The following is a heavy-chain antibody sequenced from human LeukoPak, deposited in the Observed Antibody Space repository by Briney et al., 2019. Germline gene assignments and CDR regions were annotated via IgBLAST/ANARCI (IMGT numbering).Heavy chain of an antibody. V-gene: IGHV1-8*02. CDR1: GYTFTGYY. D-gene: IGHD3-10*01. Sequence: GASVKVSCKAPGYTFTGYYMHWVRQAPGQGLEWMGWMNPNSGNTGYAQKFQGRVTMTRNTSISTAYMELSSLRSEDTAVYYCARGLLVGGSGSEHDYWGQGTLVTVSS. CDR2: MNPNSGNT. J-gene: IGHJ4*02. CDR3: ARGLLVGGSGSEHDY.